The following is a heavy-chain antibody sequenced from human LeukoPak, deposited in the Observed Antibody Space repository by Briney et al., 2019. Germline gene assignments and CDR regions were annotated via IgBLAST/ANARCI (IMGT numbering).Heavy chain of an antibody. CDR2: INPSGGST. J-gene: IGHJ4*02. D-gene: IGHD5-24*01. Sequence: ASVKVSCKASGYTFTSYYMHWVRQAPGQGLEWMGIINPSGGSTSYAQKFQGRVTLTRDTSTSTVYMELSSLRSEDTAVYYCARDQATNGFDYWGQGTLVTVSS. CDR1: GYTFTSYY. V-gene: IGHV1-46*01. CDR3: ARDQATNGFDY.